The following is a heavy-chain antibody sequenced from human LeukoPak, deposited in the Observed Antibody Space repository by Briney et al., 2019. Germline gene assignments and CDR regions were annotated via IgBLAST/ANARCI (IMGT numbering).Heavy chain of an antibody. D-gene: IGHD3-10*01. CDR3: ARGRFGLD. V-gene: IGHV3-48*03. J-gene: IGHJ4*02. CDR1: GFTFSTLE. Sequence: SGGSLRLSCAASGFTFSTLEMTWVRQAPGKGLEWVSYISSSGSTIYYADSVKGRFTISRDNAKNSLYLQMNSLRVEDTAIYHCARGRFGLDWGQGTLVTVSS. CDR2: ISSSGSTI.